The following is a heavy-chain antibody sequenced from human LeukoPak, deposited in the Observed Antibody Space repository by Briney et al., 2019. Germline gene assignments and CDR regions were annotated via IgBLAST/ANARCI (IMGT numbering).Heavy chain of an antibody. J-gene: IGHJ4*02. CDR3: ARGVGIAVAGTKTYFDY. CDR2: IIPILGIA. V-gene: IGHV1-69*04. Sequence: ASVKVSCKASGGTFSSYAISWVRQAPGQGLEWMGRIIPILGIANYAQKFQGRVTITADKSTSTAYMELSSLRSEDTAVYYCARGVGIAVAGTKTYFDYWGQGNLVTVSS. CDR1: GGTFSSYA. D-gene: IGHD6-19*01.